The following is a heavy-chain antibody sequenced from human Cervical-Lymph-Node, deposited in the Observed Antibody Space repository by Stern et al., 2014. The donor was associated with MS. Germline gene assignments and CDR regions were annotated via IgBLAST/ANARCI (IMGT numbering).Heavy chain of an antibody. CDR1: GHTSTAYY. D-gene: IGHD3-10*01. CDR2: INPITGGA. V-gene: IGHV1-2*06. Sequence: MQLVQSGAEVKKPGASVKVSCKTSGHTSTAYYIHWVRQAPGQGLEWMGRINPITGGANYAQKFQGRVTMTRDTSISTAYMELSRLRSDDTAVYYCAGITRTSKDIDFWGQGTLVTVSS. J-gene: IGHJ4*02. CDR3: AGITRTSKDIDF.